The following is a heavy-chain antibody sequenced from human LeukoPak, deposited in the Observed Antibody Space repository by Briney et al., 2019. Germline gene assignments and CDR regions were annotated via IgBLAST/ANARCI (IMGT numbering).Heavy chain of an antibody. Sequence: ASVKVSCKASGYTFTSYGISWVRQAPGQGLEWMGWISAYNGNTNYAQKLQGRVTMTTDTSTSTAYMELRGLRSDDTAVYYCAQGEGGYSYGSFDYWGQGTLVTVSS. CDR1: GYTFTSYG. J-gene: IGHJ4*02. CDR3: AQGEGGYSYGSFDY. D-gene: IGHD5-18*01. V-gene: IGHV1-18*01. CDR2: ISAYNGNT.